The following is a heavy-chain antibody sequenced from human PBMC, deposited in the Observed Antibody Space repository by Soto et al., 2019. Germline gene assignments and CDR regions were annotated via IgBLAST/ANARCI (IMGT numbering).Heavy chain of an antibody. CDR3: ARDRGQEGITMVRGVKDVYYYGMDV. V-gene: IGHV3-66*01. CDR2: IYSGGST. D-gene: IGHD3-10*01. Sequence: EVQLVESGGGLVQPGGSLRLSCAASGFTVSSNYMSWVRQAPGKGLEWVSVIYSGGSTYYADSVKGRFTISRDNSKNTLYLQMNSLRAEDTAVYYCARDRGQEGITMVRGVKDVYYYGMDVWGQGTTVTVSS. CDR1: GFTVSSNY. J-gene: IGHJ6*02.